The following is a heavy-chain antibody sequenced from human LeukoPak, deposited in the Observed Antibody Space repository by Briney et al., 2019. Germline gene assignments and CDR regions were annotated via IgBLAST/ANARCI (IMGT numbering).Heavy chain of an antibody. D-gene: IGHD2/OR15-2a*01. J-gene: IGHJ5*02. CDR3: TRGHYLGFEP. V-gene: IGHV3-13*01. CDR2: VGTVGDI. Sequence: PRGSLRLSCEASGLTFRTNDFHWVRQAPGKGLEWVSGVGTVGDIYYADSVRGRFTLSREDAKNSLFLQMNSLRVEDTAVYYCTRGHYLGFEPWGQGVLVTVSA. CDR1: GLTFRTND.